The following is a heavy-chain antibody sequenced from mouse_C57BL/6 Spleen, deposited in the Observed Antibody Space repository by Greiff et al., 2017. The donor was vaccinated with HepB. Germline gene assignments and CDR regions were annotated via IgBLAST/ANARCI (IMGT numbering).Heavy chain of an antibody. Sequence: EVKVVESGGGLVKPGGSLKLSCAASGFTFSDYGMHWVRQAPEKGLEWVAYISSGSSTIYYADTVKGRFTISRDNAKNTLFLQMTSLRSEDTAMYYCARGGIYDYGAMDYWGQGTSVTVSS. CDR2: ISSGSSTI. V-gene: IGHV5-17*01. CDR1: GFTFSDYG. J-gene: IGHJ4*01. D-gene: IGHD2-3*01. CDR3: ARGGIYDYGAMDY.